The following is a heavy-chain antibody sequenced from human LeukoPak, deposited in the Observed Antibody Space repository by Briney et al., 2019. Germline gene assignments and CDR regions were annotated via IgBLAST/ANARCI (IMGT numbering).Heavy chain of an antibody. V-gene: IGHV4-61*05. D-gene: IGHD3-10*01. CDR1: GGSISSSSYY. CDR3: ARTTMVRGTYYMDV. J-gene: IGHJ6*03. Sequence: SETLSLTCTVSGGSISSSSYYWGWIRQTPGKGLEWIGYIYYSGYTNYNPSLKSRVTISVDTSKNQFSLKLSSVTAADTAVYYCARTTMVRGTYYMDVWGKGTTVTISS. CDR2: IYYSGYT.